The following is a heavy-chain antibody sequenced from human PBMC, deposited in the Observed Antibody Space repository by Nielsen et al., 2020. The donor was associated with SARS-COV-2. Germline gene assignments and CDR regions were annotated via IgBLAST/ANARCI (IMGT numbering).Heavy chain of an antibody. CDR2: ISYDGSNK. CDR3: ATLRGIAVAGTEFDP. D-gene: IGHD6-19*01. V-gene: IGHV3-30*03. CDR1: GFTSSSYG. J-gene: IGHJ5*02. Sequence: GGSLRLSCAASGFTSSSYGMHWVRQAPGKGLEWVAVISYDGSNKYYADSVKGRFTISRDNSKNTLYLQMNSLRAEDTAVYYCATLRGIAVAGTEFDPWGQGTLVTVSS.